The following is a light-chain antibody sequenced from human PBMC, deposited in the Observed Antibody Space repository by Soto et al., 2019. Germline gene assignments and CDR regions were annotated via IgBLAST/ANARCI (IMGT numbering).Light chain of an antibody. V-gene: IGLV2-14*01. CDR1: SSDVGASMY. J-gene: IGLJ1*01. CDR3: NSYAGDIIRFV. Sequence: QSVLTQPASVSGSPGQSVPISCTGTSSDVGASMYVSWYQQHPGKAPKLMIYEVSNRASGVANRFSVSKSGNTASLTTSGLQADYEADYYGNSYAGDIIRFVFGTGNKVTVL. CDR2: EVS.